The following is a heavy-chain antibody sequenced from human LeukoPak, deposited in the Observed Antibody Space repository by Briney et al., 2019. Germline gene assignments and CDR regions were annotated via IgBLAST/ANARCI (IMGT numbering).Heavy chain of an antibody. J-gene: IGHJ4*02. D-gene: IGHD3-16*01. CDR3: AKVTPLWGYSVLFGY. CDR1: GFTFSNFA. V-gene: IGHV3-23*01. Sequence: GGSLRLSCAASGFTFSNFAMSWVRQAPGKGLEWVSSITSSGVSTYYSDSVKGRFSISRDNSKSTLYLQMNSLRAEDTAVYYCAKVTPLWGYSVLFGYWGQGTLVTVSS. CDR2: ITSSGVST.